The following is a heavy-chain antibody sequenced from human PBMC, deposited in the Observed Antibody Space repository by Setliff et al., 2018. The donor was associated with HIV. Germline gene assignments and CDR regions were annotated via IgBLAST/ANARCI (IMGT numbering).Heavy chain of an antibody. D-gene: IGHD3-16*01. CDR1: GFTFSTYT. CDR3: AGQWGPYYMDV. V-gene: IGHV3-21*01. J-gene: IGHJ6*03. CDR2: ISSSSSFI. Sequence: LRLSCAASGFTFSTYTMNWVRQAPGKGLEWLPSISSSSSFIYYADSVKGRFTISREDAKNSLFLQMNSLRAEDTAVYYCAGQWGPYYMDVWGKGTTVTVSS.